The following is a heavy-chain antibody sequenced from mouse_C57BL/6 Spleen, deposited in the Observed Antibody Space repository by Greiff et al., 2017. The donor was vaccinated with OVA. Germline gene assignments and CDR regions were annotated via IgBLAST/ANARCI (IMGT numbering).Heavy chain of an antibody. CDR3: ARGYYGSSFDY. V-gene: IGHV1-43*01. J-gene: IGHJ2*01. CDR2: INPSTGGT. CDR1: GYAFRSSW. Sequence: EVKLMESGPELVKPGASVKISCKASGYAFRSSWMNWVKQRPGKGLEWIGAINPSTGGTSYNQKFKGKATITVDKSSSTAYMQLKSLTSEDSAVYYCARGYYGSSFDYWGQGTTLAVTT. D-gene: IGHD1-1*01.